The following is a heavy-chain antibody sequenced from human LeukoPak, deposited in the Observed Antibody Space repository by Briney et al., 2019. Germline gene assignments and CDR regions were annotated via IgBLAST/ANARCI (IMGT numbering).Heavy chain of an antibody. Sequence: GGSLRLSCAASGFTFSDYYMSWIRQAPGKGLQWVSYISSSGHIIYYADSVKGRFTIFRDNAKNSLYLQMNSLRVEDTAVYYCARCGRITTLGVAGRTGFGPWGQGTLVTVSP. D-gene: IGHD3-3*01. V-gene: IGHV3-11*04. J-gene: IGHJ5*02. CDR1: GFTFSDYY. CDR2: ISSSGHII. CDR3: ARCGRITTLGVAGRTGFGP.